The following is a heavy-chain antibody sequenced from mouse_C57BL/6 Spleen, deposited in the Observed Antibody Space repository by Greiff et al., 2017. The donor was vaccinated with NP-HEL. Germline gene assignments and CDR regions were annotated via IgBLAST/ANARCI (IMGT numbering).Heavy chain of an antibody. CDR2: ISYDGSN. V-gene: IGHV3-6*01. CDR3: ARDTRNFDV. Sequence: VQLQESGPGLVKPSQSLSLTCSVTGYSITSGYYWNWIRQFPGNKLEWMGYISYDGSNNYNSSLKNRISITRDTSKNQFFLKLNSVTTEDTATYYCARDTRNFDVWGTGTTVTVSS. CDR1: GYSITSGYY. J-gene: IGHJ1*03.